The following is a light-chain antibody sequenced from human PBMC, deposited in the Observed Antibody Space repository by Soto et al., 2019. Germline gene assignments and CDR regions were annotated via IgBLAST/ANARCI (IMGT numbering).Light chain of an antibody. CDR1: SSDVGGYNY. CDR3: QSYDSSLSAWV. J-gene: IGLJ1*01. V-gene: IGLV2-14*01. Sequence: QSALTQPASVSGSPGQSITISCTGTSSDVGGYNYVSWYQHHPGKAPKVMIYEVNNRPSGVSNRFSGSKSGNTASLTISGLQAEDEADYYCQSYDSSLSAWVFGTGTKLTVL. CDR2: EVN.